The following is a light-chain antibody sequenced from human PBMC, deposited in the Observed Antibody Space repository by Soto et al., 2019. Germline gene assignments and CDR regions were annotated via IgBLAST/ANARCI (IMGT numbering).Light chain of an antibody. CDR3: QQYNTWPFT. V-gene: IGKV3D-15*01. CDR2: SAS. CDR1: QDVNID. J-gene: IGKJ3*01. Sequence: EIVLTQSPATLSVSPGESATLSCRDSQDVNIDLVWYQQKPGQAPKVLMFSASARETGIPARFSGGGSETEFTLTISGLQPEDSAVYYCQQYNTWPFTFGPGTKVDIK.